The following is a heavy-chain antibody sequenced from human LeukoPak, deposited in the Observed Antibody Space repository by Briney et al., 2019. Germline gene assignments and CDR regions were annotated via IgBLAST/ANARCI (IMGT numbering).Heavy chain of an antibody. CDR1: GYTFTSYG. J-gene: IGHJ6*02. CDR3: ARRLERDSSGYYPLYYYGMDV. Sequence: ASVKVSCKASGYTFTSYGISWVRQAPGQGLEWMGWISAYNGNTNYAQKLQGRVTMTSDTSTSTAYMELRSLRSDDTAVYYCARRLERDSSGYYPLYYYGMDVWGQGTTVTVSS. D-gene: IGHD3-22*01. CDR2: ISAYNGNT. V-gene: IGHV1-18*01.